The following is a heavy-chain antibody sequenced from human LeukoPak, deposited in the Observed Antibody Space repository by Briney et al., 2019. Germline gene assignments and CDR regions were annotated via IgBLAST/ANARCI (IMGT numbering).Heavy chain of an antibody. CDR3: ARGLYRYGRSTFDY. V-gene: IGHV3-33*01. D-gene: IGHD2-2*02. CDR2: IWYDGSNK. CDR1: GFTFSSYG. Sequence: PGGSLRLSCAASGFTFSSYGMHWVRQAPGKGLEWVAVIWYDGSNKYYADSVKGRFTISRDNSKNTLYLQMNSLRAEDTAVYYCARGLYRYGRSTFDYWGQGILVTVSS. J-gene: IGHJ4*02.